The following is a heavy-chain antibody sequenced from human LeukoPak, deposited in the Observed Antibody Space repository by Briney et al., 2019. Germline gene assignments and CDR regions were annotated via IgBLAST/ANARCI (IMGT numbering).Heavy chain of an antibody. V-gene: IGHV3-23*01. J-gene: IGHJ3*02. CDR1: GHSFSTYA. CDR3: AKDLNGKFEAFDI. Sequence: GGSLRLSCAASGHSFSTYAMSWVRQAPGKGLEWVSGISGSGGSTYYADSVKGRSTTSRDNSKNTLYLQMNSLRAEDTAVYYCAKDLNGKFEAFDIWGQGTMVTVSS. CDR2: ISGSGGST.